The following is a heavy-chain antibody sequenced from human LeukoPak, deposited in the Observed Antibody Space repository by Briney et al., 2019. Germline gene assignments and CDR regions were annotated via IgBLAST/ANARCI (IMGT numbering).Heavy chain of an antibody. CDR2: INPNSGGT. CDR3: ARGYDFWSGYPHFDY. CDR1: GYTFTGYY. V-gene: IGHV1-2*06. Sequence: ASVKVSCKASGYTFTGYYMHWVRQAPGQGLEWMGRINPNSGGTNYAQKFQGRVTMTRDTSISTAYMELSRLRSEDTAVYYCARGYDFWSGYPHFDYWGQGTLVTVSS. J-gene: IGHJ4*02. D-gene: IGHD3-3*01.